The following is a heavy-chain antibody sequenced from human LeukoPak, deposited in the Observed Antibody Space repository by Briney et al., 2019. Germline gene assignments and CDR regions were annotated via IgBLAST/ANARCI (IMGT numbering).Heavy chain of an antibody. CDR1: GYTFTSYG. D-gene: IGHD3-3*01. CDR2: ISAYSGNT. V-gene: IGHV1-18*01. Sequence: ASVKVSCKASGYTFTSYGISWVRQAPGQGLEWMGWISAYSGNTNYAQKLQGRVTMTTDTSTSTAYMELRSLRSDDTAVYYCARDHYDFWSGYSDYYYYGMGVWGQGTTVTVSS. CDR3: ARDHYDFWSGYSDYYYYGMGV. J-gene: IGHJ6*02.